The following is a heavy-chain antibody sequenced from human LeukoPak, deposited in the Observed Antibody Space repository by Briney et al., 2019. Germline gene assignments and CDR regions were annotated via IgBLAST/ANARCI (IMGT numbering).Heavy chain of an antibody. D-gene: IGHD5-18*01. CDR1: GFTFSTYE. CDR2: ISSSGSTI. J-gene: IGHJ4*02. CDR3: ARGGYSYGRHFDY. Sequence: GGSLRLSCAASGFTFSTYEMNWVRQAPGKGLEWVSYISSSGSTIYYADSVKGRFTISRDNAKNSLFLQMNSLRAEDTAVHYCARGGYSYGRHFDYWGQGTLVTVSS. V-gene: IGHV3-48*03.